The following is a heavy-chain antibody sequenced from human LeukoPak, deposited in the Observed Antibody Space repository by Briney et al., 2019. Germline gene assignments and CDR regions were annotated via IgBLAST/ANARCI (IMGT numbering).Heavy chain of an antibody. CDR2: INPNSGGT. D-gene: IGHD5-12*01. Sequence: ASVKVSCKASGYTFTGYYMHWVRQAPGQGLEWMGWINPNSGGTNYAQKFQGRVTMTRDTSIGTAYMELSRLRSDDTAVYYCARDYSGYRQYYYYGMDVWGQGTTVTVSS. J-gene: IGHJ6*02. V-gene: IGHV1-2*02. CDR1: GYTFTGYY. CDR3: ARDYSGYRQYYYYGMDV.